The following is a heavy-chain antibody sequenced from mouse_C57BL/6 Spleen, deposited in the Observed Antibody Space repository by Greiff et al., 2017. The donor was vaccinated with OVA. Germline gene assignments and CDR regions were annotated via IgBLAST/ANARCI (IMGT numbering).Heavy chain of an antibody. CDR1: GYAFSSSW. CDR3: ARDGYDYDY. Sequence: VHLVESGPELVKPGASVKISCKASGYAFSSSWMNWVKQRPGTGLEWIGRIYPGDGDTNYNGKFKGKATLTADKSSSTAYMQLSSLTSEDSAVYFCARDGYDYDYWGQGTTLTVSS. D-gene: IGHD2-4*01. CDR2: IYPGDGDT. J-gene: IGHJ2*01. V-gene: IGHV1-82*01.